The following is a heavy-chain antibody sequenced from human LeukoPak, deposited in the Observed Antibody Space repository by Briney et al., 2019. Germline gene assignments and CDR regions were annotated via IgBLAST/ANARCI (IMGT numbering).Heavy chain of an antibody. J-gene: IGHJ4*02. D-gene: IGHD1-26*01. CDR2: ISSSSSYI. Sequence: PGGSLRLSCAASGFTFSSYSMNWVRQAPGKGLEWVSSISSSSSYIYYADSVKGRFTISRDNAKNSLYLQMNSLRAEDTAVYYCAREGKWELRYFDYWGQGTLVTVSS. CDR3: AREGKWELRYFDY. CDR1: GFTFSSYS. V-gene: IGHV3-21*01.